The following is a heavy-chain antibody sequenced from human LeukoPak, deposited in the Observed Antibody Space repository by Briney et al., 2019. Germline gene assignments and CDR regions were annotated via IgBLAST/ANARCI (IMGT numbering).Heavy chain of an antibody. CDR3: AKEGSESYSATPFDY. CDR2: ISGSGGST. CDR1: GFTFSSYA. J-gene: IGHJ4*02. Sequence: GGSLRLSCAASGFTFSSYAMSWVRQAPGKGLEWCSAISGSGGSTFYADSVNGRFTISRDNSKNTLYLQMNSLRAEDTALYSCAKEGSESYSATPFDYWGQGTLVTVSS. D-gene: IGHD3-10*01. V-gene: IGHV3-23*01.